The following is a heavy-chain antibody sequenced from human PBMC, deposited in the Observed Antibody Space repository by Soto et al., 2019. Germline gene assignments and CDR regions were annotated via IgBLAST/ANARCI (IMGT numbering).Heavy chain of an antibody. J-gene: IGHJ3*02. CDR1: GYTFTTYY. V-gene: IGHV1-46*01. D-gene: IGHD2-21*02. CDR2: INPSGGST. Sequence: ASVKVSCKASGYTFTTYYMPWVRQAPGQGLEWMGLINPSGGSTSYAQKFQGRLTMTRDTSTSTVYMELISLRSEDTAVYYCAPSYGGNSGSAFDIWGQGTMVTVSS. CDR3: APSYGGNSGSAFDI.